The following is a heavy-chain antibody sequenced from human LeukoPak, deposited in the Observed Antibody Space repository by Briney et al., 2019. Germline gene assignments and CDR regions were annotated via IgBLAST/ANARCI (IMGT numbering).Heavy chain of an antibody. CDR2: INPNNGGT. J-gene: IGHJ4*02. Sequence: ASVKVSCKASGYTFTGHYMHWVRQAPGQGLEWMGWINPNNGGTNYAQKFQGRVTTTRDTSISTAYMELSRLRSDDTAVYYCARGYALYSGRYIDFDYWGQGTLVTVSS. CDR3: ARGYALYSGRYIDFDY. V-gene: IGHV1-2*02. D-gene: IGHD1-26*01. CDR1: GYTFTGHY.